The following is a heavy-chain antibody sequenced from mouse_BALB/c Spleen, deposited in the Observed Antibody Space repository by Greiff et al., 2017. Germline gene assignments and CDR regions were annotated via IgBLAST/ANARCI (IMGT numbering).Heavy chain of an antibody. CDR2: ILPGSGST. CDR3: ARGGTTVVMDY. CDR1: GYTFSSYW. J-gene: IGHJ4*01. V-gene: IGHV1-9*01. D-gene: IGHD1-1*01. Sequence: VQLQQSGAELMKPGASVKISCKATGYTFSSYWIEWVKQRPGHGLEWIGEILPGSGSTNYNEKFKGKATFTADTSSNTAYMQLSSLTSEDSAVYYCARGGTTVVMDYWGQGTSVTVSS.